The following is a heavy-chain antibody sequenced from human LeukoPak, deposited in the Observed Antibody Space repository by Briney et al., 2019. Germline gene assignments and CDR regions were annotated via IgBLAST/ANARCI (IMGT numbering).Heavy chain of an antibody. CDR1: GFTFSSYA. D-gene: IGHD3-22*01. V-gene: IGHV3-23*01. J-gene: IGHJ4*02. Sequence: PGGSLRLSCAASGFTFSSYAMSWVRQAPGKGLEWVSAISGSGGSTYYADSVKGRFTISRDNSKNTLYLQMNSLRAEDTAEYYCAKDQGDGYYYVYYFDYWGQGTLVTVSS. CDR2: ISGSGGST. CDR3: AKDQGDGYYYVYYFDY.